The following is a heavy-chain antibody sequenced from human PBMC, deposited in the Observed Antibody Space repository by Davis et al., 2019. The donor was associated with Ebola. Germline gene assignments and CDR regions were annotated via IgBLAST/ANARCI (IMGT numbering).Heavy chain of an antibody. CDR2: ISSSSSYI. CDR3: ARDERCSGGSCYLSCRCGMDV. D-gene: IGHD2-15*01. J-gene: IGHJ6*02. V-gene: IGHV3-21*01. CDR1: GFTFSSYS. Sequence: PGGSLRLSCAASGFTFSSYSMNWVRQAPGKGLEWVSSISSSSSYIYYADSVKGRFTISRDNAKNSLYLQMNSLRAEDTAVYYCARDERCSGGSCYLSCRCGMDVWGQGTTVTVSS.